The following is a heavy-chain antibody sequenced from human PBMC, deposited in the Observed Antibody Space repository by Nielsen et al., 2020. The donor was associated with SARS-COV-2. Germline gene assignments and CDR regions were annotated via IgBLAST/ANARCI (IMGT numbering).Heavy chain of an antibody. V-gene: IGHV1-8*01. CDR3: ARGLGDL. CDR1: GYTFTNYD. CDR2: MNPRNGNT. D-gene: IGHD7-27*01. Sequence: ASVKVSCNASGYTFTNYDINWVRQATGQGLEWMGRMNPRNGNTDYAQKFQGRVTLTRNTSETTAYMEVSSLTSDDTAVYYCARGLGDLWGQGTVVTVSS. J-gene: IGHJ5*02.